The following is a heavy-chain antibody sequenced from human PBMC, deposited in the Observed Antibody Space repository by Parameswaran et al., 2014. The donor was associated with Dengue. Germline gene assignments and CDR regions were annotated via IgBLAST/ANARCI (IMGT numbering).Heavy chain of an antibody. CDR3: AKLSGSGSDYFDY. CDR2: IPYDGSNK. D-gene: IGHD3-10*01. J-gene: IGHJ4*02. Sequence: VRQAPGKGLEWVAVIPYDGSNKYYADSVKGRFTISRDNSKNTLYLQMNSLRAEDTAVYYCAKLSGSGSDYFDYWGQGTLVTVSS. V-gene: IGHV3-30*18.